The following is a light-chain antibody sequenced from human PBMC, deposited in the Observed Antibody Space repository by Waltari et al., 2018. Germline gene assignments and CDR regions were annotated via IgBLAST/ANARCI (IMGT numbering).Light chain of an antibody. V-gene: IGLV2-23*01. CDR3: CSYAHSSRVV. J-gene: IGLJ2*01. Sequence: QSALTQPASVSGSPGQSITISCTGTSSDVGCYNLVSWYQHYPGKAPKLMIYEGTKRPSGFSNRFSGSKSGNTASLTISGLQAEDEADYHCCSYAHSSRVVFGGGTKVTVL. CDR2: EGT. CDR1: SSDVGCYNL.